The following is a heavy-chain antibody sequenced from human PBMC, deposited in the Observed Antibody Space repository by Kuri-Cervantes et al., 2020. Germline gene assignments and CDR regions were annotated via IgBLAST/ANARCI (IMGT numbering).Heavy chain of an antibody. V-gene: IGHV3-7*01. J-gene: IGHJ4*02. CDR2: INQDGSDK. Sequence: GGSLRLSCAASGFTFSSYAMSWVRQAPGKGLEWVATINQDGSDKYYVDSVKGRFTVSRDNAKNSLYLHMNSLRGDDTAVYYCAKFGLTAEMDFWGQGTLVTVSS. CDR3: AKFGLTAEMDF. CDR1: GFTFSSYA. D-gene: IGHD5-24*01.